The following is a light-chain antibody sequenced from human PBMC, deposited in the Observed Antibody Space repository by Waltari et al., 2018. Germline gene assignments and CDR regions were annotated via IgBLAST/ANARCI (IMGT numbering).Light chain of an antibody. CDR3: QALGTGAWV. CDR2: QDT. Sequence: SFELTQPPSVSMSPGQTASITCYGDILGNKYASWYQHKPGQSPLLVIYQDTKRPSGIPERFSGSKSGNAATLTISGTQAMDEADYYCQALGTGAWVFGGGTKLTVL. V-gene: IGLV3-1*01. CDR1: ILGNKY. J-gene: IGLJ3*02.